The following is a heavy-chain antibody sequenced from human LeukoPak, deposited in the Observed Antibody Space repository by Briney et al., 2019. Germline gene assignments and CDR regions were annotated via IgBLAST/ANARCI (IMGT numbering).Heavy chain of an antibody. CDR2: IYYSGST. D-gene: IGHD3-3*01. V-gene: IGHV4-59*08. J-gene: IGHJ4*02. CDR3: ARRRGDFWSDYYAFDY. CDR1: GGSISNSY. Sequence: SETLSPTCTVSGGSISNSYWSWIRQPPGKGLEWIGYIYYSGSTNYNPSLTSRVTISLDTSKNQFSLKLSSVTAADTAVYYCARRRGDFWSDYYAFDYWGQGTLVTVSS.